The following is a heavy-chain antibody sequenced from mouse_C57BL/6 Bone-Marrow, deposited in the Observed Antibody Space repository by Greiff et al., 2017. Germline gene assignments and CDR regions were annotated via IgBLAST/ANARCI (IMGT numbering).Heavy chain of an antibody. CDR2: IDPSDSYT. D-gene: IGHD2-13*01. J-gene: IGHJ2*01. Sequence: QVQLQQPGAELVKPGASVKLSCKASGYTFTSYWMQWVKQRPGQGLAWIGEIDPSDSYTNYNQKFKGKATLTVDTSSRTTYMQISSLTSEDSAVYYCAGFYGDVYYFDYWGQGTTLTVSS. CDR3: AGFYGDVYYFDY. V-gene: IGHV1-50*01. CDR1: GYTFTSYW.